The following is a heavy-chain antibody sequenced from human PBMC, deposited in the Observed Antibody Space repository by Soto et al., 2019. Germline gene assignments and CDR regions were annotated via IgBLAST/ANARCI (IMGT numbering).Heavy chain of an antibody. CDR3: ARVIWSGHLTSDL. Sequence: EVQVVESGGGLVQPGGSLRLSCAASGFTFSSNSMNWVRQAPGKGLEWISYISSSSSTIYADSVKGRFTISRDNAKSSLYLQMNSLRDEDTAGYYCARVIWSGHLTSDLWGQGTRVTGSS. CDR2: ISSSSSTI. D-gene: IGHD3-3*01. V-gene: IGHV3-48*02. CDR1: GFTFSSNS. J-gene: IGHJ5*02.